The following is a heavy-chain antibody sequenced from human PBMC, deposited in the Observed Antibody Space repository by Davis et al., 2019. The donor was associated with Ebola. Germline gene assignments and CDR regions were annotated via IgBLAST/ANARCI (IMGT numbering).Heavy chain of an antibody. CDR1: GGSFSGYY. Sequence: SETLSLTCAVYGGSFSGYYWSWIRQPPGKGLEWIGEINHSGSTNYNPSLKSRVTISVDTSKNQFSLKLSSVTAADTAVYYCARVSGVVQGVIISYYYGMDVWGQGTTVTVSS. V-gene: IGHV4-34*01. CDR3: ARVSGVVQGVIISYYYGMDV. CDR2: INHSGST. D-gene: IGHD3-10*01. J-gene: IGHJ6*02.